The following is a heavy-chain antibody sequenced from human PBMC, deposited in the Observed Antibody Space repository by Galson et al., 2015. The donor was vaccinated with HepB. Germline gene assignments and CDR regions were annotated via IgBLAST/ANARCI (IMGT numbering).Heavy chain of an antibody. CDR1: GFTFTSSA. D-gene: IGHD5-18*01. CDR2: IVVGSGNT. V-gene: IGHV1-58*01. Sequence: SVKVSCKASGFTFTSSAVQWVRQARGQRLEWIGWIVVGSGNTNYAQKFQERVTITRDMSTSTAYMELSSLRSEDTAVYYCAKDPGGYSYGYVDWGQGILVTVSS. CDR3: AKDPGGYSYGYVD. J-gene: IGHJ4*02.